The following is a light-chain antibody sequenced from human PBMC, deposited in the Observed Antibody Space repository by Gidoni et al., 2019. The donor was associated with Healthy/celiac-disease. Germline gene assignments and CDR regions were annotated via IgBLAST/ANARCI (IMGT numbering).Light chain of an antibody. V-gene: IGKV3-11*01. CDR3: QQRSNWPFT. CDR1: QSVSSY. J-gene: IGKJ4*02. Sequence: PGESATLSCCPSQSVSSYLAWYQQKPGQAPRLLIYDASNRATGIPARFSGSGSGTDFTLTISRLEPEDFAVYYCQQRSNWPFTFGGGTKVEIK. CDR2: DAS.